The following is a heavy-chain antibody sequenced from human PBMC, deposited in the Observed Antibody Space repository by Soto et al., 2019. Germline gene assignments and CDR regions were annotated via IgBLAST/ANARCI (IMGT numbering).Heavy chain of an antibody. V-gene: IGHV4-39*01. J-gene: IGHJ5*02. Sequence: PSETLSLTCTVSGFSISSSSDYWGWIRQPPGKGLEWIGTIYYNGNTYYNPSLERRVTISVDTSKNQFSLKLSSVTAADTAVYYCANHNRGERFGELFANWFDTWGQGTLVTVSS. CDR1: GFSISSSSDY. D-gene: IGHD3-10*01. CDR2: IYYNGNT. CDR3: ANHNRGERFGELFANWFDT.